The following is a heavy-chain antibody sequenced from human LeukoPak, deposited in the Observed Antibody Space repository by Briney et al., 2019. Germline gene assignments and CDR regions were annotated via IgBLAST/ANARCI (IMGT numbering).Heavy chain of an antibody. J-gene: IGHJ3*02. D-gene: IGHD1-20*01. CDR2: TYYRSKWYN. Sequence: SQTLSLTCAISGDSVSSNSAAWNWIRQSPSRGLEWLGRTYYRSKWYNDYAVSVKSRITINPDTSKNQFSLQLNSVTPEDTAVYYCARDSSYNWNAFDAFDIWGQGTMVTVSS. CDR1: GDSVSSNSAA. V-gene: IGHV6-1*01. CDR3: ARDSSYNWNAFDAFDI.